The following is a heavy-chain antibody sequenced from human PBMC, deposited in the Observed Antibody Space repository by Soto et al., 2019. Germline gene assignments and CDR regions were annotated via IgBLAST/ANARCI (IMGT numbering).Heavy chain of an antibody. D-gene: IGHD5-18*01. CDR1: GGSISSGGYY. CDR3: AREVDTAMVTDYYGMDV. CDR2: VYYSGST. Sequence: SETLSLTCTVSGGSISSGGYYWSWIRQHPGKGLEWIGYVYYSGSTNYNPSLKSRVTISVDTSKNQFSLKLSSVTAADTAVYYCAREVDTAMVTDYYGMDVWGQGTTVTVSS. V-gene: IGHV4-61*08. J-gene: IGHJ6*02.